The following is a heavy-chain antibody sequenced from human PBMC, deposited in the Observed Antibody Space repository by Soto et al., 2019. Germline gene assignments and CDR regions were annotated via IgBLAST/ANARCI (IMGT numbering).Heavy chain of an antibody. V-gene: IGHV4-38-2*01. CDR2: IFRNGAT. CDR3: ARA. CDR1: VYSSVGGYH. J-gene: IGHJ5*01. Sequence: SETLALSCGVSVYSSVGGYHWFWIRHPPGKWLECIAIIFRNGATHYSPSLKIRATISVYTPRNQFSLKLTSVTASDTYTYYCARAWG.